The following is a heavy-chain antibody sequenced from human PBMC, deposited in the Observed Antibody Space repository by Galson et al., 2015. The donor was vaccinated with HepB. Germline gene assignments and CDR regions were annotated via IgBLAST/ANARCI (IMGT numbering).Heavy chain of an antibody. D-gene: IGHD2-21*01. J-gene: IGHJ3*01. Sequence: PGQGLEWMGGTVPMFNTAKHAQKFQARLTITADESTSTVYMELTSLISDDTAVYYCARGDVSDAFDVWGQGTMVIVSS. V-gene: IGHV1-69*01. CDR3: ARGDVSDAFDV. CDR2: TVPMFNTA.